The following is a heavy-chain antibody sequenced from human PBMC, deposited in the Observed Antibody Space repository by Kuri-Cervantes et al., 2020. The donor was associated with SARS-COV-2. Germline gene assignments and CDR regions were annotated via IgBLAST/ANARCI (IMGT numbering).Heavy chain of an antibody. Sequence: SVKVSCKASGGTFSSYAISWVRQAPGQGLEWMGGIIPILGIANYAQKFQGRVTITADKSTSTAYMELSSLRSEDTAVYYCARDTEISSIAARTIVDPYYYGMDVWGQGTTVTVSS. CDR2: IIPILGIA. D-gene: IGHD6-6*01. V-gene: IGHV1-69*10. CDR3: ARDTEISSIAARTIVDPYYYGMDV. J-gene: IGHJ6*02. CDR1: GGTFSSYA.